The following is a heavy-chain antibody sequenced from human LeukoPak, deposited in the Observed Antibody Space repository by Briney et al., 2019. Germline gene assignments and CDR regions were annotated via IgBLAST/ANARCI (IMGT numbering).Heavy chain of an antibody. CDR3: ARHLYSSTRNPTFDY. CDR2: FYYTGST. Sequence: SETLSLTCTVSGDSTSSSTYYWGWIRQPPGRGLVRLGSFYYTGSTYYNPSLKSQVTISVDTSKNQFSLKLSSVTAADTAVYYCARHLYSSTRNPTFDYWGQGTLVTVSS. J-gene: IGHJ4*02. D-gene: IGHD6-13*01. CDR1: GDSTSSSTYY. V-gene: IGHV4-39*01.